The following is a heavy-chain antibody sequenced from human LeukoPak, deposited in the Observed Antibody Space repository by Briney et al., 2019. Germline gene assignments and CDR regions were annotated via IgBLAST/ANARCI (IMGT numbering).Heavy chain of an antibody. D-gene: IGHD6-13*01. J-gene: IGHJ1*01. CDR3: ARDSLPTYSSSWYMPDQH. Sequence: ASVKVSCKASGYTFTSYGISWVRQAPGQGLEWMGRISAYNGNTNYAQKLQGRVTMTTDTSTSTAYMGLRSLRSDDTAVYYCARDSLPTYSSSWYMPDQHWGQGTLVTVSS. CDR1: GYTFTSYG. V-gene: IGHV1-18*01. CDR2: ISAYNGNT.